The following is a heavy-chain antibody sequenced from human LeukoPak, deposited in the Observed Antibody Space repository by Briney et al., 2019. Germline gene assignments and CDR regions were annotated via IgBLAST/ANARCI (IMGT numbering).Heavy chain of an antibody. Sequence: GESLKISCKGSGYSFTSYWIGWVRQMPGKGLEWMGIIYPGDSDTRYSPSFQGQVTISADKSISTAYLQWSSLKASDTAMYYCARQGYDSSGYYYDAFDIWGQGTMVTVSS. CDR2: IYPGDSDT. V-gene: IGHV5-51*01. J-gene: IGHJ3*02. CDR3: ARQGYDSSGYYYDAFDI. D-gene: IGHD3-22*01. CDR1: GYSFTSYW.